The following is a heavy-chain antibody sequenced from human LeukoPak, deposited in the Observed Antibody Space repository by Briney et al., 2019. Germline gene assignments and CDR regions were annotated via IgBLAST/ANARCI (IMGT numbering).Heavy chain of an antibody. CDR1: GFTFSSYA. V-gene: IGHV3-23*01. D-gene: IGHD5-18*01. CDR3: ARAVYSYGYPYYGMDV. CDR2: ISGSGGST. Sequence: GGSLRLSCAASGFTFSSYAMSWVRQAPGKGLEWVSAISGSGGSTYYADSVKGRFTISRDNSKNTLYLQMNSLRAEDTAVYYCARAVYSYGYPYYGMDVWGQGTTVTVSS. J-gene: IGHJ6*02.